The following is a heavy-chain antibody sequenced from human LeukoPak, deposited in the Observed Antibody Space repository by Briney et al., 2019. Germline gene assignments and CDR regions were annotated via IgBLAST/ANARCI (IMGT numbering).Heavy chain of an antibody. CDR2: ISSDGTTK. CDR1: GLRFRGFE. J-gene: IGHJ4*02. D-gene: IGHD5-24*01. CDR3: ARRFRD. V-gene: IGHV3-48*03. Sequence: GGSLRLSCVGSGLRFRGFELNWVRQAPGKGLEWVSYISSDGTTKTYADSTKGRFTISRDNAKNSLFLQMKSLRAADTAIYYCARRFRDWGRGTLVTVYS.